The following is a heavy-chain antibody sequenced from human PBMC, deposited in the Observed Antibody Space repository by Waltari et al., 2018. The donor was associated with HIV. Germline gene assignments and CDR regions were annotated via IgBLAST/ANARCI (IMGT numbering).Heavy chain of an antibody. J-gene: IGHJ4*02. V-gene: IGHV4-39*01. CDR3: ASFGIVQLWLGGYFDY. CDR1: GGSISSSSYY. CDR2: IYYSGST. D-gene: IGHD5-18*01. Sequence: QLQLQESGPGLVKPSETLSLTCTVSGGSISSSSYYWGWIRQTPGKGLEWIGSIYYSGSTYYNPSLKSRVTISVDTSKNQFSLKLSSVTAADTAVYYCASFGIVQLWLGGYFDYWGQGTLVTVSS.